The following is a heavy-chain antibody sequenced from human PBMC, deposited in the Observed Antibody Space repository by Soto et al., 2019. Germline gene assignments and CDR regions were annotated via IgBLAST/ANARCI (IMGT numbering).Heavy chain of an antibody. D-gene: IGHD2-2*01. CDR2: IYYSGST. J-gene: IGHJ6*02. CDR1: GGSVSSGSYY. V-gene: IGHV4-61*01. CDR3: ARDAATSRSTPLDV. Sequence: QVQLQESGPGLVKPSETLSLTCTVSGGSVSSGSYYWSWIRQPPGKGLEWIGYIYYSGSTNYNPSLKSRVTISVDTSKNQFSLKLSSVTAADTAVYYCARDAATSRSTPLDVWGQGTTVTVSS.